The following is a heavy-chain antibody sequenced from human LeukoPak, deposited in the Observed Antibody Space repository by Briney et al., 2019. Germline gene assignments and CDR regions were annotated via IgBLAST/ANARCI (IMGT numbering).Heavy chain of an antibody. CDR3: ASSRLGPLQH. D-gene: IGHD2-21*01. V-gene: IGHV4-31*03. CDR2: IYYSGST. Sequence: SETLSLTCTVSGGSISSGGYYWSWIRQHPGKGLEWIGYIYYSGSTYYNPSLKSRVTISVDTSKNQFSLKLSSVTAADTAVYYCASSRLGPLQHWGQGTLVTVSS. CDR1: GGSISSGGYY. J-gene: IGHJ1*01.